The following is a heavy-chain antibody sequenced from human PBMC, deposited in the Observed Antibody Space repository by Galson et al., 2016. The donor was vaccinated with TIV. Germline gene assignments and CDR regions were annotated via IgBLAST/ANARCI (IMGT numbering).Heavy chain of an antibody. J-gene: IGHJ4*02. V-gene: IGHV3-21*01. CDR1: GFTFSSHT. Sequence: LRLSCAASGFTFSSHTMNWVRQAPGTGLELVSSISGGNSYIYYADSVKGRFTISRDNAKNSLFLQMNSLRGEDTAVYYCTRVPQTYSSSWYDFDYWGQGALVTVSS. CDR3: TRVPQTYSSSWYDFDY. CDR2: ISGGNSYI. D-gene: IGHD6-13*01.